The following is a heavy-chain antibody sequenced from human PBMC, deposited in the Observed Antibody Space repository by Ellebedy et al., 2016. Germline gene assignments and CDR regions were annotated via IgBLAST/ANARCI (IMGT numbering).Heavy chain of an antibody. J-gene: IGHJ4*02. CDR3: AHEGYCTGGSCPLDY. V-gene: IGHV2-5*01. CDR2: IYWSDYA. Sequence: SGPTLVKPTQTLTLTCTFSGFSLSTLGVGVGWIRQPPGKALEWLALIYWSDYARYSPSLKSRLTITKDTSKNQVFLTMTNMDPVDTATYYCAHEGYCTGGSCPLDYWGQGTVVTVSS. CDR1: GFSLSTLGVG. D-gene: IGHD2-8*02.